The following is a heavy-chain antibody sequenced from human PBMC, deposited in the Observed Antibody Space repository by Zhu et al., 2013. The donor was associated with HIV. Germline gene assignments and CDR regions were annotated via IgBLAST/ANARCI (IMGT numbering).Heavy chain of an antibody. CDR3: ATWTSYYGSGGHSFDY. CDR1: GYTFTGYY. J-gene: IGHJ4*02. V-gene: IGHV1-2*02. Sequence: QVQLVQSGAEVKKPGASVKVSCKASGYTFTGYYIHWVRQAPGQGLEWVGWINPNSGGTNYAQKFQGRVTMNRDTSISTAYMELSRLTSDDTAVYYCATWTSYYGSGGHSFDYWGQGTLVTVSS. D-gene: IGHD2-21*01. CDR2: INPNSGGT.